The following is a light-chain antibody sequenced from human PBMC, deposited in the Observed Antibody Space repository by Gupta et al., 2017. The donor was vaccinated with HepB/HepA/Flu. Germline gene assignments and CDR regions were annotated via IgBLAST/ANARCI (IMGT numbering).Light chain of an antibody. Sequence: EIVMTQSPATLPVSPGEGATLSCRASQSVTTSLAWYQQKPRQAPRLLIYGASTRATGIPARFSGSGSGTEFTLTVTSLQSEDFAVYYCQQYKSWPPTFGGGTKVEIK. J-gene: IGKJ4*01. CDR2: GAS. CDR3: QQYKSWPPT. V-gene: IGKV3-15*01. CDR1: QSVTTS.